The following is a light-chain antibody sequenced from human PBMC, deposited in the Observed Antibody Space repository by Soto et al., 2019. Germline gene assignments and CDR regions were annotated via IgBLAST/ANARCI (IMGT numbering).Light chain of an antibody. CDR2: KAS. J-gene: IGKJ1*01. CDR1: QTISSW. CDR3: QHYNSYSEA. Sequence: DIQMTQSPSTLSGPVGDRVTITCRASQTISSWLAWYQQKPGKAPKLLIYKASTLKSGVPSRFSGSGSGTEFTLTISRLQPDDFATYYCQHYNSYSEAFGQGTKVELK. V-gene: IGKV1-5*03.